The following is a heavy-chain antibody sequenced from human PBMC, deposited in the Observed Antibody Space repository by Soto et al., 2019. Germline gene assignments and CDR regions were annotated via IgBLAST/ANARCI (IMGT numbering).Heavy chain of an antibody. CDR1: GFTFSDYA. CDR2: ISGSGGST. D-gene: IGHD3-22*01. CDR3: AEGLMIEDGIFDY. V-gene: IGHV3-23*01. Sequence: GGSLRLSCAASGFTFSDYAMSWVRQAPGKGLEWVSGISGSGGSTYYADFVKGRFTISRDNFKNTLYLQMNSLRAEDTALYYCAEGLMIEDGIFDYWGQGRLVTGSS. J-gene: IGHJ4*02.